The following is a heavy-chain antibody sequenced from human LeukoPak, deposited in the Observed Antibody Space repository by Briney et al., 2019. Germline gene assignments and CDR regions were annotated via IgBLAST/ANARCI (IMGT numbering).Heavy chain of an antibody. J-gene: IGHJ4*02. CDR2: INHSGST. D-gene: IGHD3-10*01. Sequence: SETLSLTCAVYGGSFSGYYWGWIRQPPGRGLEWIGEINHSGSTNYNPSLKSRVTISVDTSKNQFSLKLSPVTAADTAVYYCARGLSGSYYTVSRYYFDYWGQGTLVTVSS. CDR3: ARGLSGSYYTVSRYYFDY. V-gene: IGHV4-34*01. CDR1: GGSFSGYY.